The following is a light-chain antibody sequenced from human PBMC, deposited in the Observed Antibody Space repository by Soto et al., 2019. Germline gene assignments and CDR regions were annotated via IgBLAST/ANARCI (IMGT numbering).Light chain of an antibody. CDR2: EVS. Sequence: QSVLTQPASVSGSPGQSITISCTGTSSDVGHYNYVSWYQQHPGKAPKLMISEVSDRHSGVSDRFSGSKSGNTASLTSSGLLAEDEADYYCCSYAITRTWRFGGGTKLTVL. V-gene: IGLV2-14*01. CDR1: SSDVGHYNY. J-gene: IGLJ3*02. CDR3: CSYAITRTWR.